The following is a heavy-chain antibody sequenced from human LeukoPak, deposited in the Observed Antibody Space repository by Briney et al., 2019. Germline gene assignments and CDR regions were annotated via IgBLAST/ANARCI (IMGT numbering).Heavy chain of an antibody. Sequence: ASVKLSCKASGYTFTNYYIHWVRQPPGQGLEWMGIINPSGGSTSYAQKFQGRVTMTRDTSTSTVYMELSSLRSEDTAVYYCAREELGDCGGDCYTHYFDYWGQGTLVTVSS. CDR1: GYTFTNYY. J-gene: IGHJ4*02. V-gene: IGHV1-46*01. D-gene: IGHD2-21*02. CDR2: INPSGGST. CDR3: AREELGDCGGDCYTHYFDY.